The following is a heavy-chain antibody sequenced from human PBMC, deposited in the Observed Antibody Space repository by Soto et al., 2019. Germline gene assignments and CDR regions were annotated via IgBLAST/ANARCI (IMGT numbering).Heavy chain of an antibody. D-gene: IGHD6-25*01. CDR1: GDSVSSNSAA. J-gene: IGHJ5*01. V-gene: IGHV6-1*01. Sequence: SQTLSLTCVISGDSVSSNSAAWDWIRQSAWRCLEWLGRTYDRSKWYDDYAFCVKSRITINPDTSKSQFSLQLNSVTPEDTAVYYCARSLAAAARYHWFDSWGQGTLVTVSS. CDR2: TYDRSKWYD. CDR3: ARSLAAAARYHWFDS.